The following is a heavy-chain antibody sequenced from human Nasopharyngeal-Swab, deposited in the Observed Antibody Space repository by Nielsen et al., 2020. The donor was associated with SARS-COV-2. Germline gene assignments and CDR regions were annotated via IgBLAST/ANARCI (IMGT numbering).Heavy chain of an antibody. D-gene: IGHD6-19*01. V-gene: IGHV3-33*08. CDR3: ASALIAVAEVGYFDY. J-gene: IGHJ4*02. CDR2: IWYDGSNK. CDR1: GYSFSSYG. Sequence: GESLKISCAASGYSFSSYGMHWVRQAPGKGLEWVAVIWYDGSNKYYADSVKGRFTISRDNSKNTLYLQMNSLRAEDTAVYYCASALIAVAEVGYFDYWGQGTLVTVSS.